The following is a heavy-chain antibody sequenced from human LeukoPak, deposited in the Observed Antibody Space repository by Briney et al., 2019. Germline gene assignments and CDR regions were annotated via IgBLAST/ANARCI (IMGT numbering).Heavy chain of an antibody. CDR3: AKDSRGQFDY. V-gene: IGHV3-30*18. Sequence: GGSLRLSCAASGFTFSSHDMHWVRQAPGKGLEWRAVISYDRTNTYFADSVKGRFTISRDNSKTTLYLQMNGLRGDDTAMYYCAKDSRGQFDYWGQGTVVTVST. CDR2: ISYDRTNT. J-gene: IGHJ4*02. D-gene: IGHD6-19*01. CDR1: GFTFSSHD.